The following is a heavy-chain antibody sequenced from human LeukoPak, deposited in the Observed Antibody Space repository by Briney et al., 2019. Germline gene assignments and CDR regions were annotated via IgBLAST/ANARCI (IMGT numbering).Heavy chain of an antibody. CDR1: GGTFSSYA. CDR2: IIPIFGTA. Sequence: ASVKVSCKASGGTFSSYAISWVRQAPGEGLEWMGGIIPIFGTANYAQKFQGRVTITADESTSTAYMELSSLGSEDTAVYYCARVRLEYYDSSGYYYFAFDIWGQGTMVTVSS. D-gene: IGHD3-22*01. CDR3: ARVRLEYYDSSGYYYFAFDI. V-gene: IGHV1-69*13. J-gene: IGHJ3*02.